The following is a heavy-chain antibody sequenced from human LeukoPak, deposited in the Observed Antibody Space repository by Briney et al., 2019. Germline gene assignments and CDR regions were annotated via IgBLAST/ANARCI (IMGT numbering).Heavy chain of an antibody. CDR3: ARHPGIFGVVSLRFDP. Sequence: GESLKFSCKGSGYTFTNYWIGWVRQLPGKGLEYMGIIYLGDSDTRYSPSFQGQVTISADKSISTAYLQWSSLKASDTAMYYCARHPGIFGVVSLRFDPWGQGTLVTVSS. D-gene: IGHD3-3*01. CDR2: IYLGDSDT. J-gene: IGHJ5*02. CDR1: GYTFTNYW. V-gene: IGHV5-51*01.